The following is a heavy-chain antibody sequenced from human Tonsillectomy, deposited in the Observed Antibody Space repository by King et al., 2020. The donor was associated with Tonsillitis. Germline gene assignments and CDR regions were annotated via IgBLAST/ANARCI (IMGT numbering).Heavy chain of an antibody. D-gene: IGHD1-26*01. J-gene: IGHJ4*02. CDR1: GFTFSSYA. CDR3: VKHSGRHSGGE. Sequence: VQLVESGGALVQPWGSLIISCAASGFTFSSYAMSWVRQPPGKGLEWVSWISDSAGRTFYADSVKGRFTISRDNSKNTLYLQMNSLRAEDTAVYYCVKHSGRHSGGEGGQGTLVTVSS. CDR2: ISDSAGRT. V-gene: IGHV3-23*04.